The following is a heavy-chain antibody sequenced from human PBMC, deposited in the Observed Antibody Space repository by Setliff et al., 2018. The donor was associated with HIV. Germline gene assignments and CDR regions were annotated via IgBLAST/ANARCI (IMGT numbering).Heavy chain of an antibody. J-gene: IGHJ5*02. V-gene: IGHV4-34*01. CDR3: AKRTFGSGRLDP. CDR2: INHSGST. CDR1: GGSFSGYY. Sequence: SETLSLTCAVYGGSFSGYYWSWIRQPPGKGLEWIGEINHSGSTNYNPSLKSRLTISIDTSKNQFSLKLNSVTATDTAVYYCAKRTFGSGRLDPWGQGTLVTVSS. D-gene: IGHD3-16*01.